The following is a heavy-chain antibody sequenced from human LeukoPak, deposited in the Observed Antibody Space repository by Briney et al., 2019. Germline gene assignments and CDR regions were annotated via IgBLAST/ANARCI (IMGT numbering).Heavy chain of an antibody. CDR1: GFTFSSYW. D-gene: IGHD6-13*01. CDR2: IKQDGSEK. Sequence: GGSLRLSCAASGFTFSSYWMTWVRQAPGKGLEWVAKIKQDGSEKYYVDSVKGRSTISRDNAKNSLYLQMYSLRAEDTAVYYCALSRTLDYWGQGTLVTVSS. CDR3: ALSRTLDY. J-gene: IGHJ4*02. V-gene: IGHV3-7*01.